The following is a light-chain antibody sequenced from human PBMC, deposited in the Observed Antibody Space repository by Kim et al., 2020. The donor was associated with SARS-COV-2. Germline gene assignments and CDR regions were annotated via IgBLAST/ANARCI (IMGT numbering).Light chain of an antibody. Sequence: SPGERPTLSCRASPRVRRTYLAWYQQTPGQPPRLLIYGASSRATGIPDRFSGSWSGTDFTLTISRLEPEDFAVYYCQQYGTSPLTFGGGTKVDIK. CDR1: PRVRRTY. CDR2: GAS. J-gene: IGKJ4*01. CDR3: QQYGTSPLT. V-gene: IGKV3-20*01.